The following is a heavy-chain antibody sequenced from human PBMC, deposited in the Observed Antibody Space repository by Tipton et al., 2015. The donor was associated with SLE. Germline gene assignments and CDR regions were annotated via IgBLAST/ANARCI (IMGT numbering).Heavy chain of an antibody. CDR2: LSYSGST. V-gene: IGHV4-39*07. Sequence: TLSLTCTVSGGSIRSNTYFWGYIRQPPGKALEWIGILSYSGSTSYNPSLKSRVSISPDTSKNQFSLKLTSVTAADTAVYYCARARVNCRSECYPDSFDIWGPGTMVTVSS. CDR1: GGSIRSNTYF. CDR3: ARARVNCRSECYPDSFDI. D-gene: IGHD2-21*01. J-gene: IGHJ3*02.